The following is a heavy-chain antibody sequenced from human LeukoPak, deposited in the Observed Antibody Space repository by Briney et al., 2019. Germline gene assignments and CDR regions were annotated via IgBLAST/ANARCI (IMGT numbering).Heavy chain of an antibody. Sequence: PSETLSLTCTVSGGSISSSNWWSWVRQPPGKGLEWIGEIYHSESTNYNPSLKSRVTISVDKSKNQFSLKLSSVTAADTAVYYCARVSGYESTYHYYGMDVWGQGTTVTVSS. J-gene: IGHJ6*02. CDR3: ARVSGYESTYHYYGMDV. V-gene: IGHV4-4*02. CDR2: IYHSEST. D-gene: IGHD5-12*01. CDR1: GGSISSSNW.